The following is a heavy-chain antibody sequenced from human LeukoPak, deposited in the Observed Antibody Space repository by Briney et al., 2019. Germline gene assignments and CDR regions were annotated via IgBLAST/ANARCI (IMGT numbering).Heavy chain of an antibody. Sequence: GGSLRLSCAASGFTFSGFGMHWVRQAPGKGLEWVAFIRYDGSNKYYADSVKGRFTISRDNSKNTLYLQMNSLRAEDTAVYYCAKDLARSTVTYYYYYYMDVWGKGTTVTISS. CDR3: AKDLARSTVTYYYYYYMDV. J-gene: IGHJ6*03. V-gene: IGHV3-30*02. CDR1: GFTFSGFG. D-gene: IGHD4-17*01. CDR2: IRYDGSNK.